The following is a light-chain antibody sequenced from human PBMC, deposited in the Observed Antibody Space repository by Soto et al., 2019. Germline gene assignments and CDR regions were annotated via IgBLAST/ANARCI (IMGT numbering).Light chain of an antibody. CDR1: QSVSTSY. J-gene: IGKJ2*01. V-gene: IGKV3-20*01. CDR2: GAS. Sequence: EIVLTQSPGTLYLSPGERATLSCRASQSVSTSYLAWYQQKPGQAPRLLIYGASSRATGTPDRFSGSGSGTDFALTISRLEPEDFAVYYCQQYGSSSYTFGQGTKLEIK. CDR3: QQYGSSSYT.